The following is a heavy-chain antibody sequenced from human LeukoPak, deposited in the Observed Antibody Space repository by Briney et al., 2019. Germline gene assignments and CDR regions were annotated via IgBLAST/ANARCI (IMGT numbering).Heavy chain of an antibody. CDR1: GGSISSYY. CDR3: ARERGGGIAVAGPSNWFDP. D-gene: IGHD6-19*01. Sequence: SETLSLTCIVSGGSISSYYWSWIRQPPGKGLEWIGYIYYTGSTNYNPSLKSRVTISVDTSKNQLSLKLRSVTAADTAVYYCARERGGGIAVAGPSNWFDPWGQGTLVTVSS. CDR2: IYYTGST. V-gene: IGHV4-59*12. J-gene: IGHJ5*02.